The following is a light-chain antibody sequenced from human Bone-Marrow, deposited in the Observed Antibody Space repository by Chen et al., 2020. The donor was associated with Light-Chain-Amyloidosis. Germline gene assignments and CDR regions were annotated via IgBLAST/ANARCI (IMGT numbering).Light chain of an antibody. CDR2: RDT. J-gene: IGLJ2*01. CDR1: DLPTKY. CDR3: QSADSSGTYEVI. Sequence: SYELTQPPSVSVSPGQTARITCSGDDLPTKYAYWYQQKPGPAPGLVIHRDTERPSGIAGRFSVSSSGTPATLTISGVPAEDEADYHCQSADSSGTYEVIFGGGTKLTVL. V-gene: IGLV3-25*03.